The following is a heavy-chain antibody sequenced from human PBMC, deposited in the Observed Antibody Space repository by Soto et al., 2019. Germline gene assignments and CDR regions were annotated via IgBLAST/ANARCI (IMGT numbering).Heavy chain of an antibody. V-gene: IGHV4-39*01. CDR2: IYYSGST. CDR1: GGSISSSSYY. CDR3: ASSILYYYYYYMDV. D-gene: IGHD6-6*01. Sequence: PSETLSLTCTVSGGSISSSSYYWGWIRQPPGKGLEWIGNIYYSGSTYYNPSLKSRVTISVDTSKNQFSLKLSSVTAADTAVYYCASSILYYYYYYMDVWGKGTTVTVSS. J-gene: IGHJ6*03.